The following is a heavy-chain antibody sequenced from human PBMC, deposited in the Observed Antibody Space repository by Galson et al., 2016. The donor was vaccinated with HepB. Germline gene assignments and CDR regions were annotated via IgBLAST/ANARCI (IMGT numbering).Heavy chain of an antibody. Sequence: CAISGDSVSSNSAAWHWIRQSPSRGLEWLGRTYYRSKWYNDYAVSVNSRIAINPDTSKNQFSLQLNSVTPEYTAVYYCASEATVTRGAFDMWGQGTMVTVSS. J-gene: IGHJ3*02. D-gene: IGHD4-17*01. CDR1: GDSVSSNSAA. CDR2: TYYRSKWYN. CDR3: ASEATVTRGAFDM. V-gene: IGHV6-1*01.